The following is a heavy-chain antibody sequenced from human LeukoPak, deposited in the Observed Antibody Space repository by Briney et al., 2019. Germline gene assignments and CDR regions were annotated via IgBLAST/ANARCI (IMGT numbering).Heavy chain of an antibody. CDR1: GGTFSSYA. D-gene: IGHD3-9*01. CDR3: ARAGRYFDWFDP. J-gene: IGHJ5*02. V-gene: IGHV1-69*13. Sequence: WASVKVSCKASGGTFSSYAISWVRQAPGQGLEWMGGIIPSFGTANYAQKFQGRVTITADESTSTAYMELSSLRSEDTAVYYCARAGRYFDWFDPWGQGTLVTVSS. CDR2: IIPSFGTA.